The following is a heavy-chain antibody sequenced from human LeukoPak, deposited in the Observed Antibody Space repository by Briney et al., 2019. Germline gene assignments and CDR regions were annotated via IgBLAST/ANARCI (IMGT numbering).Heavy chain of an antibody. J-gene: IGHJ4*02. CDR1: GGSISSYY. Sequence: SETLSLTCTVSGGSISSYYWSWIRQPAGKGLEWIGRIYTSGSTNYNPSLKSRVTMSVDTSKNQFSLKLSSVTAADTAMYYCARGGSVLWFGELLALDYWGQGTLVTVFS. CDR2: IYTSGST. V-gene: IGHV4-4*07. CDR3: ARGGSVLWFGELLALDY. D-gene: IGHD3-10*01.